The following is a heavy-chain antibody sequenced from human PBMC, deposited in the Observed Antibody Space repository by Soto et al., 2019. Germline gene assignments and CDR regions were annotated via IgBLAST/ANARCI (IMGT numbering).Heavy chain of an antibody. Sequence: GSLRRPCTASGFTFSSYAMHWVRQAPGKGLEWVAVIAYDGNDKYYADSVKGRFTISRDNSKNTLYLQMNSLRAEDTALYYCARDGHPYGSGSYYNHGMDVWGQGTKVTVSS. CDR2: IAYDGNDK. D-gene: IGHD3-10*01. J-gene: IGHJ6*02. CDR3: ARDGHPYGSGSYYNHGMDV. CDR1: GFTFSSYA. V-gene: IGHV3-30*04.